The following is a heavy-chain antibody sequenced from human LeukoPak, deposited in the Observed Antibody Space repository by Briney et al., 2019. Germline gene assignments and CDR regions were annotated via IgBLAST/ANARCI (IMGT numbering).Heavy chain of an antibody. CDR1: GGSISSYY. CDR2: IYYSGST. J-gene: IGHJ6*02. V-gene: IGHV4-59*01. D-gene: IGHD3-3*01. Sequence: PSETLSLTCTVSGGSISSYYWSWIRQPPGKGLEWIGYIYYSGSTNYNPSLKSRVTISVDTSKNQFSLKLSSVTAADTAVYYCARGEAKDDFWSGYFNYYYYGMDVWGQGTTVTVS. CDR3: ARGEAKDDFWSGYFNYYYYGMDV.